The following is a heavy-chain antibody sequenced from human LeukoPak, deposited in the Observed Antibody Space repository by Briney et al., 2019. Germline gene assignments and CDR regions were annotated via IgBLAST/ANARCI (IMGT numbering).Heavy chain of an antibody. CDR1: GGSFSGYY. V-gene: IGHV4-34*01. D-gene: IGHD3-10*01. CDR3: AKILLRYAFDI. J-gene: IGHJ3*02. CDR2: INHSGST. Sequence: KPSETLSLTCAVYGGSFSGYYWSWIRQPPGKWLEWIGEINHSGSTNYNPSLKSRVTISVDTSKNQFSLKLSSVTAADTAVYYCAKILLRYAFDIWGQGTMVTVSS.